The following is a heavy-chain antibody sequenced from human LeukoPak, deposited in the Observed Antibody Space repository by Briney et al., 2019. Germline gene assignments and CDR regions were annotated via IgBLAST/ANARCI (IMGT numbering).Heavy chain of an antibody. CDR1: GYSFTNYW. CDR2: IYPTDSDA. Sequence: GESLKISCKGSGYSFTNYWIAWVRQVPGKGLEWMGIIYPTDSDARYSPSFQGQVTISVDKSISTAYLQWSSMKDSDTAMYYYARHPCTSTTCYSVHAVDIWGQGTMVTVSS. V-gene: IGHV5-51*01. J-gene: IGHJ3*02. D-gene: IGHD2-2*02. CDR3: ARHPCTSTTCYSVHAVDI.